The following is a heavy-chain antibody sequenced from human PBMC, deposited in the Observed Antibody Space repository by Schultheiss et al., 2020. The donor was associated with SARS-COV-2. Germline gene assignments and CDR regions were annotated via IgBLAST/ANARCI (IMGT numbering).Heavy chain of an antibody. CDR2: IYYSGST. D-gene: IGHD2-15*01. CDR3: ARVVVAATLGWFDP. CDR1: GDSIRRGDYF. Sequence: SQTLSLTCTVSGDSIRRGDYFWSWIRQPPGKGLEWIGYIYYSGSTNYNPSLKSRVTISVDTSKNQFSLKLSSVTAADTAVYYCARVVVAATLGWFDPWGQGTLVTVSS. J-gene: IGHJ5*02. V-gene: IGHV4-61*08.